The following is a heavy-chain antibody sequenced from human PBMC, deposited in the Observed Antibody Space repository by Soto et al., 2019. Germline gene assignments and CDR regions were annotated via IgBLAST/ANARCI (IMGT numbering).Heavy chain of an antibody. Sequence: GGSLRLSCAASGFTFSTSWMHWVRQAPGKGLVWVSRIKPAGSGASYADSVRGRLTISRDNTKNTLYLQVNSLRAEDTALYYCVREPQGDNNGPNDACDIWVQGTMGTV. CDR1: GFTFSTSW. J-gene: IGHJ3*02. D-gene: IGHD1-1*01. CDR3: VREPQGDNNGPNDACDI. CDR2: IKPAGSGA. V-gene: IGHV3-74*01.